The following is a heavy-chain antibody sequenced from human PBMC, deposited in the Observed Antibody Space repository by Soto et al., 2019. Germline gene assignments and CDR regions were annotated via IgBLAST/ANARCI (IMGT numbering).Heavy chain of an antibody. J-gene: IGHJ4*02. CDR3: ASVSSWEPTSDY. CDR2: ISSSSTT. D-gene: IGHD1-26*01. V-gene: IGHV3-48*02. CDR1: GFTFSSYS. Sequence: GGSLRLSCAASGFTFSSYSMNWVRQAPGKGLEWVSYISSSSTTYYADSVKGRFTISRDNAKNSLYLQMNSLRDEDTAVYYCASVSSWEPTSDYWGQGTLVTVSS.